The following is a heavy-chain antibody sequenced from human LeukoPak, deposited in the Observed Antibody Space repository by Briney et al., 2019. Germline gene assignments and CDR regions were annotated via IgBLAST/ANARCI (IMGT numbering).Heavy chain of an antibody. CDR2: ITGSGGTI. CDR3: GKDPNGDYVGAFDF. Sequence: GGSLRLSCVGSGFAFRNYAMTWIRQAPGKGPEWVSSITGSGGTIRYADSVKGRSTISRDNSVDTLYLQMNRLSAEDTAVYYCGKDPNGDYVGAFDFWGRGTMVTVSS. D-gene: IGHD4-17*01. CDR1: GFAFRNYA. V-gene: IGHV3-23*01. J-gene: IGHJ3*01.